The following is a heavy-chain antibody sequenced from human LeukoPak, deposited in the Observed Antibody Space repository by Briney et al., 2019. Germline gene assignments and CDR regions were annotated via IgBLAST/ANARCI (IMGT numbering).Heavy chain of an antibody. CDR1: GGSISSISYY. CDR3: AKDSRGTTTTIYYFDC. V-gene: IGHV4-39*02. D-gene: IGHD4-17*01. CDR2: IYYTGST. Sequence: PSETLSLTCTISGGSISSISYYWGWIRQPPGKGLEWIGSIYYTGSTYYNPSLKSRVTVSVDTSKNQFSLNLRSVTAADTAVYYCAKDSRGTTTTIYYFDCWGQGTLVTVSS. J-gene: IGHJ4*02.